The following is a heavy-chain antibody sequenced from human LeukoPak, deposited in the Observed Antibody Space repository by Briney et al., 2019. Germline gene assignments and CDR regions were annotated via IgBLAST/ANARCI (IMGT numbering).Heavy chain of an antibody. Sequence: SETLSLTCTVSGGSISSGSNSWGWIRQPAGKGLEWIGRINTSGTTNYNPSLKSRVTISVDTSKNQFSLKLSSVTAADTAVYYCARGVGAYYMDVWGKGTTVTISS. CDR2: INTSGTT. J-gene: IGHJ6*03. D-gene: IGHD1-26*01. V-gene: IGHV4-61*02. CDR1: GGSISSGSNS. CDR3: ARGVGAYYMDV.